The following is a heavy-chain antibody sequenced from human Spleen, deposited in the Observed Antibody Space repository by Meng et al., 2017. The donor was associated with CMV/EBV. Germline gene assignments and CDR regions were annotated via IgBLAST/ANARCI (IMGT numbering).Heavy chain of an antibody. V-gene: IGHV2-5*02. D-gene: IGHD3-10*01. CDR1: GYSLSTRGGG. J-gene: IGHJ4*02. CDR2: IYWDDDK. CDR3: AHGRFASGSYVFDY. Sequence: FSGYSLSTRGGGVGWIRQPPGEALEWLALIYWDDDKRYSPSLKNRVTITKDKSKNEVVLRVTNMDPVDTGTFYCAHGRFASGSYVFDYWGRGTLVTVSS.